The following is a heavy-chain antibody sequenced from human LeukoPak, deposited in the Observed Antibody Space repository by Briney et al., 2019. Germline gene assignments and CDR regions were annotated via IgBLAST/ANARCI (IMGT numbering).Heavy chain of an antibody. CDR1: GFSFSSYA. CDR3: ARDGDTAMVAY. D-gene: IGHD5-18*01. V-gene: IGHV3-23*01. CDR2: ISSSGGST. Sequence: GGSLRLSCAASGFSFSSYAMTWVRQAPGKGLEWVSGISSSGGSTYYADSVRGRFTISRDNAKNSLYLQMNSLRAEDTAVYYCARDGDTAMVAYWGQGTLVTVSS. J-gene: IGHJ4*02.